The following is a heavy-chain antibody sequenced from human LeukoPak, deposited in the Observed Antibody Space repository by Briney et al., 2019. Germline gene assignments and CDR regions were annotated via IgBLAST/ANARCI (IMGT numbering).Heavy chain of an antibody. D-gene: IGHD2-2*02. V-gene: IGHV4-59*01. CDR1: GGSISSYY. CDR3: ARSFTTYTIYFDY. Sequence: SETLSLTCTVSGGSISSYYWSWIRQPPGKGLEWIGYIYYSGSTNYNPSLKSRVTISVDTSKNQFSLKLSSVTAADTAVYYCARSFTTYTIYFDYWGQGTLVTVSS. CDR2: IYYSGST. J-gene: IGHJ4*02.